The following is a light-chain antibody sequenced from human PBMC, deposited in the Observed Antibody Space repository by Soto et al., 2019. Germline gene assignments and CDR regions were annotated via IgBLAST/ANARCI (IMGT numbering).Light chain of an antibody. CDR1: QSISSW. V-gene: IGKV1-5*03. CDR3: QQYNNYPWT. CDR2: NAS. Sequence: DIQMTQSRSTLSASVGDRVTITCRVSQSISSWLAWYQQKPGKAPKLLIYNASSLESGVPSRFSGSGSGTEFTLTISSLQPDDFATYYCQQYNNYPWTFGQGTKVEIK. J-gene: IGKJ1*01.